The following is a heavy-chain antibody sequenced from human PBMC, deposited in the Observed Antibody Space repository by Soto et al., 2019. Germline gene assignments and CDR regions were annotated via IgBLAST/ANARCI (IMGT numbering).Heavy chain of an antibody. J-gene: IGHJ4*02. D-gene: IGHD5-18*01. V-gene: IGHV4-59*12. Sequence: SDTLSLTCTVSGGSISIYYWSWIRQPPGKGLEWIGYIYHSGSTYYNPSLKSRVTISVDRSKNQFSLKLSSVTAADTAVYYCARSGYSYGPNPLLYWGQGTLVTVSS. CDR3: ARSGYSYGPNPLLY. CDR2: IYHSGST. CDR1: GGSISIYY.